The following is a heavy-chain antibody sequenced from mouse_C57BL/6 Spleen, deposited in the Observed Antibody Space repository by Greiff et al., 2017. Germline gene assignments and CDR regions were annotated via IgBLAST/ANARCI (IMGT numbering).Heavy chain of an antibody. CDR1: GYTFTSYW. CDR2: IYPGSGST. J-gene: IGHJ2*01. CDR3: AKDSYYFDY. V-gene: IGHV1-55*01. Sequence: QVQLQQPGAELVKPGASVKMSCKASGYTFTSYWITWVKQRPGQGLEWLGDIYPGSGSTNYNEKFKSKATLTVDTSSSTAYMQLSSLTSEDSAIYYCAKDSYYFDYWGQGTTLTVSS.